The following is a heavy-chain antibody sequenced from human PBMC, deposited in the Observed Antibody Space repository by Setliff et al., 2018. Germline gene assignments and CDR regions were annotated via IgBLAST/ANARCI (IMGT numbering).Heavy chain of an antibody. V-gene: IGHV3-23*01. D-gene: IGHD6-13*01. J-gene: IGHJ6*02. CDR1: GFTFSSYA. CDR3: TRVGRQLVYYYYGMDV. Sequence: PGGSLRLSCAASGFTFSSYAMSWVRQAPGKGLEWVSAISGSGSSTYYADSVKGRFTISRDNSKNTLYLQMNSLKTEDTAVYYCTRVGRQLVYYYYGMDVWGQGTTVTVSS. CDR2: ISGSGSST.